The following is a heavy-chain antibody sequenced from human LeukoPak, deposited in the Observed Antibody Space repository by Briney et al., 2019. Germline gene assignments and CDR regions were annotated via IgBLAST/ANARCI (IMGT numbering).Heavy chain of an antibody. D-gene: IGHD2-15*01. V-gene: IGHV2-70*11. CDR2: IDWDDDK. CDR3: ARMKVDGGSCVDAFDI. J-gene: IGHJ3*02. CDR1: GLSLSTSGMC. Sequence: SGPTLVKPTQTLTLTCTFSGLSLSTSGMCVSWIRQPPGKALEWLARIDWDDDKYYSTSLKTRLTISKDTSKNQVVLTMTNMDPVDTATYHCARMKVDGGSCVDAFDIWGQGTMVTVSS.